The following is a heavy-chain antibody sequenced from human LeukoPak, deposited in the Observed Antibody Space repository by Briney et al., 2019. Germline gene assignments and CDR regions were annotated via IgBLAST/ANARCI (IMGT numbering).Heavy chain of an antibody. V-gene: IGHV1-18*01. CDR2: ISGYNSKP. CDR1: GYGFTNYG. CDR3: ARDGHRRYYYDSSGREHAFDI. Sequence: ASVKVSCKTSGYGFTNYGITWVRQAPGQGLEWMGWISGYNSKPFYAQNFQGRVTMTTDTSTSTVYMELRSLRSDDTAVYYCARDGHRRYYYDSSGREHAFDIWGQGTMVTVSA. D-gene: IGHD3-22*01. J-gene: IGHJ3*02.